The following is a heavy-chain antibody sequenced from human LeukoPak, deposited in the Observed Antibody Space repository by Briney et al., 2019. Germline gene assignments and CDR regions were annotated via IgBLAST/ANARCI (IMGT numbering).Heavy chain of an antibody. J-gene: IGHJ4*02. Sequence: GSLRLSCAASGFTFSSYAMNWVRQAPGKGLEWVAGISSGDRTFHAESVKGRFTISRDKSKDTLYLQMNSLRAEDTAVYYCAKDATASPYFHWFDNWGQGTQVIVSS. CDR3: AKDATASPYFHWFDN. V-gene: IGHV3-23*01. CDR1: GFTFSSYA. D-gene: IGHD3-9*01. CDR2: ISSGDRT.